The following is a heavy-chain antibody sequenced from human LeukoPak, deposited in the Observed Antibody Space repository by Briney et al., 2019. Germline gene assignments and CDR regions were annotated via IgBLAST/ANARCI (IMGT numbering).Heavy chain of an antibody. CDR1: GFIFSSYG. J-gene: IGHJ5*02. Sequence: GGSLRLSCAASGFIFSSYGMHWVRQAPGKGLEWVAVVSFDGSNEKYADSVRGRFTISRDNSKKMLYLQMNSLSREDTAVYYCVRGVGYTLLSWGQGTLVTVSS. V-gene: IGHV3-30*03. CDR2: VSFDGSNE. CDR3: VRGVGYTLLS. D-gene: IGHD1-1*01.